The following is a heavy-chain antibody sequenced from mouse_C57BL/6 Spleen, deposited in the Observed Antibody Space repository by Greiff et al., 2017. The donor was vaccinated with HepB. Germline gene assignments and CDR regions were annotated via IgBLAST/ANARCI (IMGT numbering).Heavy chain of an antibody. CDR2: IDPSDSYT. D-gene: IGHD2-3*01. CDR1: GYTFTSYW. V-gene: IGHV1-69*01. J-gene: IGHJ2*01. CDR3: ARRDDGYFDD. Sequence: VQLQQPGAELVMPGASVKLSCKASGYTFTSYWMHWVKQRPGQGLEWIGEIDPSDSYTNYNQKFKGKSTLTVDKSSSTAYMQLSSLTSEDSAVYYCARRDDGYFDDWGQGTTLTVSS.